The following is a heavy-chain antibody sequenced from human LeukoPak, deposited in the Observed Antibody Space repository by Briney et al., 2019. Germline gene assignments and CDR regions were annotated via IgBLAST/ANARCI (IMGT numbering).Heavy chain of an antibody. CDR1: GGSISSYY. V-gene: IGHV4-59*01. J-gene: IGHJ4*02. D-gene: IGHD3-10*01. CDR2: ICYSGST. Sequence: SETLSLTCTVSGGSISSYYWSWIRQPPGKGLEWIGYICYSGSTNYNPSLKSRVTISVDTSKNQFSLKLSSVTAADTAVYYCARENYGSGSYRVDYWGQGTLVTVSS. CDR3: ARENYGSGSYRVDY.